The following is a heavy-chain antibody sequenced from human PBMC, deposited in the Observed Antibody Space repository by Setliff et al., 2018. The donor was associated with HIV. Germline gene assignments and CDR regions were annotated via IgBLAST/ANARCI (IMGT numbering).Heavy chain of an antibody. V-gene: IGHV1-8*02. CDR3: ARAREYNYGGCLDY. CDR1: GYTFSSYD. Sequence: GASVKVSCKTSGYTFSSYDINWVRQATGQGLEWMGWMNPNSGNTDYAQKFQGRVTMTRNTSINTAYMELSSLRSEDTAVYYCARAREYNYGGCLDYWGQGTLVTVSS. CDR2: MNPNSGNT. J-gene: IGHJ4*02. D-gene: IGHD2-8*02.